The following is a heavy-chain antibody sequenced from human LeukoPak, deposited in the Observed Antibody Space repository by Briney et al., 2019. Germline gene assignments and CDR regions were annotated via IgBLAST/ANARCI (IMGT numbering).Heavy chain of an antibody. Sequence: GGSLRLSCAASGFTFSSHSMNWVRQAPGKGLEWVSYISSSSSTIYYADSVKGRFTISRDNAKDSLYLQMDSLRAEDTAVYYCARGAYYYEDWGQGTLVTVSS. V-gene: IGHV3-48*01. D-gene: IGHD3-22*01. J-gene: IGHJ4*02. CDR3: ARGAYYYED. CDR2: ISSSSSTI. CDR1: GFTFSSHS.